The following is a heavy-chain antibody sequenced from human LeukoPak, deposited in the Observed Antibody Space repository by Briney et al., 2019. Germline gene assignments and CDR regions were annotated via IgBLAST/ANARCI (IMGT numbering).Heavy chain of an antibody. CDR2: FGGSGGST. J-gene: IGHJ6*02. CDR1: GFTFSSYA. V-gene: IGHV3-23*01. Sequence: SGGSLRLSCAASGFTFSSYAMSWVRQAPGKGLEWGSGFGGSGGSTYYADSVTGRFTISRDTSKTTLYLQMTSLRAEDTAVYYCARALGYDILTGITDYYGMDVWGQGTTVTVSS. CDR3: ARALGYDILTGITDYYGMDV. D-gene: IGHD3-9*01.